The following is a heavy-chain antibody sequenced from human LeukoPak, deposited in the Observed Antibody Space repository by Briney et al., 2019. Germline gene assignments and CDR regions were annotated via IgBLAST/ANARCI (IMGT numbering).Heavy chain of an antibody. Sequence: GGSLRLSCAASGFTFSDYYMSWIRQAPGKGLEWVSYISSSSYTNYADCVKGRFTISRDNAKNSLYLQMNSLRAEDTAIYYCARGGNGYNYALEYWGQGTLVSVSS. D-gene: IGHD5-24*01. CDR2: ISSSSYT. CDR3: ARGGNGYNYALEY. J-gene: IGHJ4*02. CDR1: GFTFSDYY. V-gene: IGHV3-11*05.